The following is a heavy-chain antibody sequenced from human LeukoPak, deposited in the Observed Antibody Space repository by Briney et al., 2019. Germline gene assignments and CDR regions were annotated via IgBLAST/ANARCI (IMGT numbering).Heavy chain of an antibody. J-gene: IGHJ4*02. V-gene: IGHV4-34*01. CDR1: GGSFSGYY. CDR3: ARASYSSSWSFDY. D-gene: IGHD6-13*01. Sequence: PSETLSLTCAVYGGSFSGYYWSWIRQPPGKGLEWIGEINHSGSTSYNPSLKSRVIISADTSKNQFSLKLSSVTAADTAVYYCARASYSSSWSFDYWGQGTLVTVSS. CDR2: INHSGST.